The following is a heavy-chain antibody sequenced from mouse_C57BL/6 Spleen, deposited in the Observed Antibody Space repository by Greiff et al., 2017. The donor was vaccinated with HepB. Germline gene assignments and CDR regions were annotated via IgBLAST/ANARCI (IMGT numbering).Heavy chain of an antibody. Sequence: VQLQQPGTELVKPGASVKLSCKASGYTFTSYWMHWVKQRPGQGLEWIGNINPSNGGTNYNEKFKSKATLTVDKSSSTAYMQLSSLTSEDSAVYYCARESPYYYGSRGYFDVWGTGTTVTVSS. CDR2: INPSNGGT. CDR1: GYTFTSYW. V-gene: IGHV1-53*01. CDR3: ARESPYYYGSRGYFDV. J-gene: IGHJ1*03. D-gene: IGHD1-1*01.